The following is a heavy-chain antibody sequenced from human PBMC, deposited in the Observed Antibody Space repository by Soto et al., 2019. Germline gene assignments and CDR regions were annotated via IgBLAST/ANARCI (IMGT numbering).Heavy chain of an antibody. V-gene: IGHV3-21*06. CDR3: ARESEDLTSNFDY. J-gene: IGHJ4*02. Sequence: GGSLRLSCAASGFTFTRYSMNWVRQAPGKGLEWVTSISSTTNYIYYGDSMKGRFTISRDNAKNSLYLEMNSLRAEDTAVYYCARESEDLTSNFDYWGQGTLVTVSS. CDR2: ISSTTNYI. CDR1: GFTFTRYS.